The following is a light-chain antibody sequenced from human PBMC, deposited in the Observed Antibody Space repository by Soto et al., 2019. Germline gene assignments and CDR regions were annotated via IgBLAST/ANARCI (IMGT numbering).Light chain of an antibody. V-gene: IGLV1-47*01. J-gene: IGLJ2*01. CDR2: RSD. CDR3: SVRDDSLSGVV. Sequence: QSVLTQPPSTSGTPGQRVTISCSGSSSNIGSNHVYWYQQFPGMAPKLLMYRSDQRPTGVPDRFSGSKSGTSASLAISGLRSDDEADYYCSVRDDSLSGVVFGGGTQLTVL. CDR1: SSNIGSNH.